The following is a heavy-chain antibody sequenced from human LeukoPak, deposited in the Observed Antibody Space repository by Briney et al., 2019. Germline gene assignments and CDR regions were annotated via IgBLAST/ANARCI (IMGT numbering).Heavy chain of an antibody. Sequence: ASVKVSCKASGYTFTTYYMHWVRQAPGQGLEWMGIINPSGGSTIYAQKFQGRVTMTRDTSTSTIYMELSSLRSEDTAVYYCARGYYGSGSYYNNWFDSWGQGTLVTVSS. D-gene: IGHD3-10*01. CDR3: ARGYYGSGSYYNNWFDS. CDR2: INPSGGST. CDR1: GYTFTTYY. V-gene: IGHV1-46*01. J-gene: IGHJ5*01.